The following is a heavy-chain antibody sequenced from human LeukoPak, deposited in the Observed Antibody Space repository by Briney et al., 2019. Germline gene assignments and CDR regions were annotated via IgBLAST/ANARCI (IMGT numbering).Heavy chain of an antibody. V-gene: IGHV3-23*01. D-gene: IGHD1-14*01. CDR1: GFTFSSYG. J-gene: IGHJ4*02. CDR3: AKPAKTDYADY. CDR2: ISGSGGNT. Sequence: HPGGSLRLSCAASGFTFSSYGMNWVRQAPGKGLEWVSAISGSGGNTYYADSVKGRFTISRDNSKNTLYLQMNSLRAEDTALYYCAKPAKTDYADYWGQGTLVTVSS.